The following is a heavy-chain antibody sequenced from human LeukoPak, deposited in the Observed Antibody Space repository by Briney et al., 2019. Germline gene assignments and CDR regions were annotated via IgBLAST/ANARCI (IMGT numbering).Heavy chain of an antibody. J-gene: IGHJ4*02. CDR3: ARDLGGGNYETLLY. CDR2: IIPILGIA. CDR1: GGTFSSYA. Sequence: ASVKVSCKASGGTFSSYAISWVRQAPGQGLEWMGRIIPILGIANYAQKFQGRVTITADKSTSTAYMELSSLRSEDTAVYYCARDLGGGNYETLLYWGQGTLVTVSS. D-gene: IGHD4-23*01. V-gene: IGHV1-69*04.